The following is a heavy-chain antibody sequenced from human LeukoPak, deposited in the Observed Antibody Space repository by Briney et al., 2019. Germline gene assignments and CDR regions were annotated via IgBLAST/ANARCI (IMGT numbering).Heavy chain of an antibody. Sequence: GGSLRLSCAASGFTFDDYTMHWVRQPPGKGLEWVSLISWDGGSTYYADSVKGRFTISRDNSKNSLYLQMNSLRTEDTALYYCAKANSSSWYLLGIWGQGTLVTVSS. CDR1: GFTFDDYT. D-gene: IGHD6-13*01. J-gene: IGHJ4*02. V-gene: IGHV3-43*01. CDR2: ISWDGGST. CDR3: AKANSSSWYLLGI.